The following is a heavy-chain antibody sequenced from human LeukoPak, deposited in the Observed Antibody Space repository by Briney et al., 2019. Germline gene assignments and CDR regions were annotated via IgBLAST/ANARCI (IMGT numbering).Heavy chain of an antibody. Sequence: GASVKVSCTASGGTFSSYAISWVRQAPGQGLEWMGWINTNTGNPTYAQGFTGRFVFSLDTSVSTAYLQISSLKADDTAVYYCAISGDILTGSGLDLDYWGQGTLVTVSS. CDR2: INTNTGNP. CDR3: AISGDILTGSGLDLDY. D-gene: IGHD3-9*01. V-gene: IGHV7-4-1*02. CDR1: GGTFSSYA. J-gene: IGHJ4*02.